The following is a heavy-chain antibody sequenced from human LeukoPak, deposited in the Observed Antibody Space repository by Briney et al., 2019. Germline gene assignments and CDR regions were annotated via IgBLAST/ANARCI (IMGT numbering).Heavy chain of an antibody. D-gene: IGHD3-22*01. CDR3: ARGPSHDSSGYYYYYYMDV. CDR1: GYTFTSYD. V-gene: IGHV1-8*03. Sequence: ASVKVSCKASGYTFTSYDINWVRQATGQGLEWMGWMNPNSGNTGYAQKFRGRVTITRNTSISTAYMELSSLRSEDTAVYYCARGPSHDSSGYYYYYYMDVWGKGTTVTVSS. CDR2: MNPNSGNT. J-gene: IGHJ6*03.